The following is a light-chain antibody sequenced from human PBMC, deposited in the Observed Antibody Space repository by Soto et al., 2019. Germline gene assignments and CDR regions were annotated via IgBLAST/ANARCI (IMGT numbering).Light chain of an antibody. J-gene: IGKJ1*01. CDR3: QQSYSIPWT. Sequence: DIQMTQSPSSLSASVGDRVTITCRASQSISAYLNLFQHKPGNAPKLLVYTVSILHSGVPSRFSGSGSGSDFALTISILQPEDFATYYCQQSYSIPWTFGQGTKVEIK. CDR1: QSISAY. CDR2: TVS. V-gene: IGKV1-39*01.